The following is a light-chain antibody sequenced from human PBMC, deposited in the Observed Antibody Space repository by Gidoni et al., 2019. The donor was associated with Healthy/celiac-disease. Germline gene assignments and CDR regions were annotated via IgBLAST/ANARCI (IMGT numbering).Light chain of an antibody. V-gene: IGKV1-39*01. CDR1: QSISSY. CDR2: AAS. CDR3: QQSYSTPRT. J-gene: IGKJ1*01. Sequence: DIQMTQSPSSLSASVGDRVTITCRASQSISSYLNWYPQKPGKAPKLLIYAASSLQSGVPSRFSGSGSGTDFTLTISSLQPEDFATYYCQQSYSTPRTFXQXTKVEIK.